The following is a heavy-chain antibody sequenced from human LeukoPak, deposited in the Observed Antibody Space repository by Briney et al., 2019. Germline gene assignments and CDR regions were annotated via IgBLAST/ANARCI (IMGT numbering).Heavy chain of an antibody. CDR1: GGSFSGYY. D-gene: IGHD3-10*01. J-gene: IGHJ4*02. Sequence: PSETLSLTCAVYGGSFSGYYWSWIRQPPGKGLEWIGEINHSGSTNYNPSLKSRVTISVDTSKTQFSLKLSSVTAADTAVYYCARVAFYYDSGSYFDYWGQGALVSVSS. CDR2: INHSGST. V-gene: IGHV4-34*01. CDR3: ARVAFYYDSGSYFDY.